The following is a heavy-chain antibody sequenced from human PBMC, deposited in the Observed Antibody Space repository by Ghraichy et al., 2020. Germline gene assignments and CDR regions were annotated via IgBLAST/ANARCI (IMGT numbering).Heavy chain of an antibody. CDR3: ARETAADSSGYFH. D-gene: IGHD3-22*01. CDR1: GGSFSGYY. Sequence: SETLSLTCAVYGGSFSGYYWSWIRQPPGKGLEWIGEINHSGSTNYNPSLKSRVTISVDTSKNQFSLKLSSVTAADTAVYYCARETAADSSGYFHWGQGTLVTVSS. J-gene: IGHJ4*02. V-gene: IGHV4-34*01. CDR2: INHSGST.